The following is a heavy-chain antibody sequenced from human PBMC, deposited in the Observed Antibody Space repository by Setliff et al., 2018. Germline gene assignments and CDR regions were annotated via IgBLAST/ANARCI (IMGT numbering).Heavy chain of an antibody. J-gene: IGHJ4*02. V-gene: IGHV7-4-1*02. CDR3: AREPWYYNFWSGYTRDYFDY. Sequence: GASVKVSCKASGYTFTSYAMNWVRQAPGQGLEWMGWINTNTGNPMYAQGFTGRFVFPLDTSVSTAYLQISSLKAEDTAVYYCAREPWYYNFWSGYTRDYFDYWGQGTLVTVSS. D-gene: IGHD3-3*01. CDR2: INTNTGNP. CDR1: GYTFTSYA.